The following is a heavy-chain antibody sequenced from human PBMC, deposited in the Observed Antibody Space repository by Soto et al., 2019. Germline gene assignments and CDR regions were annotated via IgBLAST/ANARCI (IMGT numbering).Heavy chain of an antibody. CDR2: IYHSGST. Sequence: SETLSLTCAVSGGSISSSDLWNWVRQPPGKGLEWIGGIYHSGSTNYNPSLKSRVTISVDKSKNQFSLKLSSVTAADTAVYYCAREGYGAYYDYSVDYWGHGVLVTVS. V-gene: IGHV4-4*02. CDR1: GGSISSSDL. J-gene: IGHJ4*01. CDR3: AREGYGAYYDYSVDY. D-gene: IGHD4-4*01.